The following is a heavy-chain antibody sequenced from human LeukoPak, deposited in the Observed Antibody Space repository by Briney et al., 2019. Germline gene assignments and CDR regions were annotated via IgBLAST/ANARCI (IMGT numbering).Heavy chain of an antibody. V-gene: IGHV4-34*01. D-gene: IGHD1-14*01. CDR2: INHSGST. J-gene: IGHJ4*02. Sequence: SETLFLTCAVYGGSFRGYYWSWIRPPPGKGLEWIGEINHSGSTNYNPSLKSRVTISVDTSKNQFSLKLSSVTAADTAVYYCARGRSFRTLPFDYWGQGTLVTVSS. CDR3: ARGRSFRTLPFDY. CDR1: GGSFRGYY.